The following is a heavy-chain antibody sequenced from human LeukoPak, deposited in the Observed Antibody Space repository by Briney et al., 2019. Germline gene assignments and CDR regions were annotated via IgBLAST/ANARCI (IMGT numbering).Heavy chain of an antibody. D-gene: IGHD2-15*01. V-gene: IGHV1-8*01. CDR2: MNPNSGNT. CDR3: ATCSGGSCYYNWFDP. CDR1: GYTFTSYD. J-gene: IGHJ5*02. Sequence: ASVKVSCKASGYTFTSYDINWVRQAPGQGLEWMGWMNPNSGNTGYAQKFQGRVTMTRNTSISTAYMELSSLRSEDTAVYYCATCSGGSCYYNWFDPWGQGTLVTVSS.